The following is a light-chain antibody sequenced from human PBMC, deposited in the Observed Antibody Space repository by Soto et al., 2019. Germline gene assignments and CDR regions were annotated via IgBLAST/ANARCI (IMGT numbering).Light chain of an antibody. V-gene: IGLV2-23*02. Sequence: QSALTQPASVSGSPGQSITISCTGTSSDVGSYNLVSWYQQHPGKAPKLMIYEVSKRPSGVSNRFSGSKSGNTASLTISGLQAEDEADYYCCSYAGSIPYVLGTGTKVTVL. CDR2: EVS. CDR1: SSDVGSYNL. J-gene: IGLJ1*01. CDR3: CSYAGSIPYV.